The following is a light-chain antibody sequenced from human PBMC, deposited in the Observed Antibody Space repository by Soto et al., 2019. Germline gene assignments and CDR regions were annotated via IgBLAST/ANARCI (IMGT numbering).Light chain of an antibody. CDR1: QSVSNK. J-gene: IGKJ5*01. CDR2: DAS. Sequence: SPGERVTLSCRASQSVSNKLAWYQQKPGQSPGLLIYDASARATGVPARFSGTGSGTEFTLTISSLQSQDFAVYYCQQYSKWPLTFGQGTRLEIK. V-gene: IGKV3-15*01. CDR3: QQYSKWPLT.